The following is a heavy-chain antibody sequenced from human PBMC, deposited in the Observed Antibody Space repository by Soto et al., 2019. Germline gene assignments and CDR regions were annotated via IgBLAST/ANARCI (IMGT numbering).Heavy chain of an antibody. CDR1: GGSISSYY. J-gene: IGHJ4*02. D-gene: IGHD3-22*01. CDR3: ARDPGPASGYYEDYFDY. V-gene: IGHV4-59*01. CDR2: IYYSGST. Sequence: SETLSLTCTVSGGSISSYYWSWIRQPPGKGLEWIGYIYYSGSTNYNPSLKSRVTISVDTSKNQFSLKLSSVTAADTAVYYCARDPGPASGYYEDYFDYWGQGTLVTSPQ.